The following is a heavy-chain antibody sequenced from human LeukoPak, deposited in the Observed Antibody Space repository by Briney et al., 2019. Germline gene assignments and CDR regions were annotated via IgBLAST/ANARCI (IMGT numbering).Heavy chain of an antibody. CDR1: GYTFTSYG. J-gene: IGHJ1*01. D-gene: IGHD5-12*01. CDR2: IDPYTGNT. V-gene: IGHV1-18*01. CDR3: AREYSASEH. Sequence: ASVKVSCKASGYTFTSYGISWVRQAPGQGLEWMAWIDPYTGNTHYAQKFQGRITVTRDTSFSTTYMELNWLTSDDTALYYCAREYSASEHWGQGTLVTVSS.